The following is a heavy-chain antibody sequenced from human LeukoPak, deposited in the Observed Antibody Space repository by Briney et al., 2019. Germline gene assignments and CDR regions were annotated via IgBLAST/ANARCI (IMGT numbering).Heavy chain of an antibody. Sequence: SETLSLTCTVSGGSISGSTSYWGWIRQSPGKGLEWIGLLNYSGTTYYNPSFKSRVSISIDRSRTQFSLKLSSVAAADTAFYYCSRYDSDTGDFDPWGQGTLVTISS. V-gene: IGHV4-39*07. CDR3: SRYDSDTGDFDP. CDR1: GGSISGSTSY. CDR2: LNYSGTT. D-gene: IGHD3-10*01. J-gene: IGHJ5*02.